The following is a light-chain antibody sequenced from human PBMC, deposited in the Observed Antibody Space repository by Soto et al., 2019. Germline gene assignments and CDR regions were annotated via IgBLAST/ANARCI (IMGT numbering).Light chain of an antibody. V-gene: IGKV1-27*01. CDR1: QGIAPY. CDR3: QKYNSAPLT. CDR2: ATS. J-gene: IGKJ4*01. Sequence: DVQMTQSPSSLSAFVGDRVTITCRASQGIAPYLAWFQQKPGKVLKLLIYATSTLQSGVPSRFSGSGSGTDFTRTITSLQPEDVATYYCQKYNSAPLTFGGGTKVEIK.